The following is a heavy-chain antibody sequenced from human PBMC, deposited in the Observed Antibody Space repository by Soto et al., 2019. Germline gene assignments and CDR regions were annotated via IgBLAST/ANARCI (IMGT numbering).Heavy chain of an antibody. CDR3: ARFTAAYLQGY. V-gene: IGHV1-46*01. CDR1: GYPFTSYY. J-gene: IGHJ4*02. Sequence: QVQLVQSGAEVKKPGASVKVSCKASGYPFTSYYIHWVRQAPGQGLEWMGPINPSGGGTSYAQKFRDRITMTRDTSTSTVYMELSSLRSGDTAVYFCARFTAAYLQGYWGQGTLVTVSS. CDR2: INPSGGGT. D-gene: IGHD3-16*01.